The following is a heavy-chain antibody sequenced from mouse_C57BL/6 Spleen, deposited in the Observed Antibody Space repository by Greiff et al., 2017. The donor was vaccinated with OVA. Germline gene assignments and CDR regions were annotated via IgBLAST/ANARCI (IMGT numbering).Heavy chain of an antibody. CDR1: GFTFSDYY. V-gene: IGHV5-16*01. CDR3: ARSYDYVYFDY. CDR2: INYDGSST. D-gene: IGHD2-4*01. Sequence: EVQRVESEGGLVQPGSSMKLSCTASGFTFSDYYMAWVRQVPEKGLEWVANINYDGSSTYYLDSLKSRFIISRDNAKNILYLQMSSLKSEDTATYYCARSYDYVYFDYWGQGTTLTVSS. J-gene: IGHJ2*01.